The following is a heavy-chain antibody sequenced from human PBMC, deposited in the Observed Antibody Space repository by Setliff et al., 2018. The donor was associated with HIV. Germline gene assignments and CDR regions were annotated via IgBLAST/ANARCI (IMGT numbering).Heavy chain of an antibody. CDR1: GGSISSHF. V-gene: IGHV4-4*07. CDR3: AKSVDTTMDDYYYVDI. CDR2: FRPTGNAYYANP. Sequence: PSETLSLTCTVSGGSISSHFWTWIRQPAGKGLEWIGRFRPTGNAYYANPYYNPSLKSRVSMSVDTSKSQFSLKLNSVTAADTAVYYCAKSVDTTMDDYYYVDICGTGITVTVSS. D-gene: IGHD5-18*01. J-gene: IGHJ6*03.